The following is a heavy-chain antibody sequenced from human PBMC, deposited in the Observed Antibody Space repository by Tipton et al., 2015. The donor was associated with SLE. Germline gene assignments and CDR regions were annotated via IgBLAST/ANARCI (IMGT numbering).Heavy chain of an antibody. D-gene: IGHD4-23*01. V-gene: IGHV4-34*01. Sequence: LRLSCAVYGGSFSGYYWSWIRQPPGKGLEWIGSIYHSGSTYYNPSLKSRVSISVDTSKNQFSLKLSSVTAADTAVYYCARVWGVVSGDYWGQGTLVTVSS. CDR3: ARVWGVVSGDY. J-gene: IGHJ4*02. CDR2: IYHSGST. CDR1: GGSFSGYY.